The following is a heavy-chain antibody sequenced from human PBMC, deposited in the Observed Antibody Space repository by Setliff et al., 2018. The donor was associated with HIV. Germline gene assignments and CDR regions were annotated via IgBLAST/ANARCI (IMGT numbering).Heavy chain of an antibody. D-gene: IGHD3-22*01. Sequence: ASVKVFCKASGYSLTDYYLHWARQAPGQGLEWMGWINPKSDVTNDAQKFQGCITMTRDTSSSTAYMELSRLRSHDTAVYYCARGMDYYDTSGYYQYYFDYGGQGTLVTVSS. CDR3: ARGMDYYDTSGYYQYYFDY. V-gene: IGHV1-2*04. CDR1: GYSLTDYY. J-gene: IGHJ4*02. CDR2: INPKSDVT.